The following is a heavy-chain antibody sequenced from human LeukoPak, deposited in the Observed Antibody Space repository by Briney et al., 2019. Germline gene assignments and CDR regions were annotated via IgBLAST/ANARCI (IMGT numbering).Heavy chain of an antibody. V-gene: IGHV4-39*01. J-gene: IGHJ5*02. CDR1: GGSISSSSYY. CDR2: IYYSGST. D-gene: IGHD3-10*01. Sequence: PSETLSLTCTVSGGSISSSSYYWGWIRQPPGKGLEWIGSIYYSGSTYYNSSLKSRVTISVDTSKNQFSLKLSSVTAADTAVYYCASGPGWFDPWGQGTLVTVSS. CDR3: ASGPGWFDP.